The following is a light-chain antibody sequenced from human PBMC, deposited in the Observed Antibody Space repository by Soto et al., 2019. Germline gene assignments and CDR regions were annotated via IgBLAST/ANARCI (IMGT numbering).Light chain of an antibody. Sequence: DIQMTQSPSAMSASVGDRVTISCRASHNINYYLAWFQQKPGKVPKRLIYSASSLQSGVPSRFSGSGSGTEFTLTITGLQPEDTAMYYCLQHNSYPLTCGGGTKVEIK. CDR3: LQHNSYPLT. CDR1: HNINYY. J-gene: IGKJ4*01. V-gene: IGKV1-17*03. CDR2: SAS.